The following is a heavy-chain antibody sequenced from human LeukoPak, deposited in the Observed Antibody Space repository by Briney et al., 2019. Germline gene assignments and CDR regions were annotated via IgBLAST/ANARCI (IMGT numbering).Heavy chain of an antibody. Sequence: GGSLRLSCAASGFTFSSYSMNWVRQAPGKGLEWVSSISSSSSYIYYADSVKGRFTISRDNAKNSLYLQMNSLRAEDTAVYYCARTGTSIKDAFDIWGQGTMVTVSS. CDR1: GFTFSSYS. CDR2: ISSSSSYI. CDR3: ARTGTSIKDAFDI. V-gene: IGHV3-21*01. D-gene: IGHD1-7*01. J-gene: IGHJ3*02.